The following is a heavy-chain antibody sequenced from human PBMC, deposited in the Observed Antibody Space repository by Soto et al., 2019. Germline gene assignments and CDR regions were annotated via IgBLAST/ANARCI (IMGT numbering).Heavy chain of an antibody. CDR2: ISGSGGST. Sequence: LRLSCAASGFTFSSYAMSWVRQAPGKGLEWVSAISGSGGSTYYADSVKGRFTISRDNSKNTLYLQMNSLRAEDTAVYYCAKGLYSGYGLDYWGQGTLVTVSS. J-gene: IGHJ4*02. V-gene: IGHV3-23*01. D-gene: IGHD5-12*01. CDR1: GFTFSSYA. CDR3: AKGLYSGYGLDY.